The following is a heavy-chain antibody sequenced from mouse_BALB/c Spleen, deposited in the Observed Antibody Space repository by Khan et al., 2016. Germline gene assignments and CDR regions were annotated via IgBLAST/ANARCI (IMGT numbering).Heavy chain of an antibody. Sequence: VRLQQSGAELVRPGALVKLTCKASGFNIKDYYMHWVKQRPEQGLEWIGWIDPENGNSIYDPKFQGKASITADTSSNTAYLQVNSLTSEDTAVYHCAISPYFFDYWGQGTTPTV. CDR3: AISPYFFDY. J-gene: IGHJ2*01. CDR1: GFNIKDYY. CDR2: IDPENGNS. V-gene: IGHV14-1*02.